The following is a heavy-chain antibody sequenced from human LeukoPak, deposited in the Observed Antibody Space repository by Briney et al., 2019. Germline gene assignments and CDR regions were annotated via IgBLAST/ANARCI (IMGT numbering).Heavy chain of an antibody. V-gene: IGHV1-18*01. CDR2: ISAYNGNT. CDR1: GYTFTSDG. D-gene: IGHD3-22*01. Sequence: ASVKVSCKASGYTFTSDGISWVRQAPGQGLEWMGWISAYNGNTNYAQKLQGRVTMTTDTSTSTAYMELRSLRSDDTAVYYCARDPNSYYYDSSGPEYYFDYWGQGTLVTVSS. CDR3: ARDPNSYYYDSSGPEYYFDY. J-gene: IGHJ4*02.